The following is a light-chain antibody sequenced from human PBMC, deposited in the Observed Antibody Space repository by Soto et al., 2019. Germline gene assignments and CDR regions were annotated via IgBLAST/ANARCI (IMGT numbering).Light chain of an antibody. CDR1: QSVTSS. CDR3: QHRSTWPRT. J-gene: IGKJ4*01. CDR2: DAS. V-gene: IGKV3-11*01. Sequence: EIVLTQSPGTLSLSPGERANLSCRASQSVTSSLVRYQQKPGQAPRLLIYDASDRATGIPARFSGSGSGTDFTLTISSLEPEDSAVYYCQHRSTWPRTFGGGTKVDIK.